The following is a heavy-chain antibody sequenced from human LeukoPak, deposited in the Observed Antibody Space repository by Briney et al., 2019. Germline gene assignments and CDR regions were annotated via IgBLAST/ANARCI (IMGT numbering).Heavy chain of an antibody. V-gene: IGHV4-34*01. CDR3: ESGVVVVAATYRVHDMDV. D-gene: IGHD2-15*01. CDR1: GGSFSGYY. CDR2: INHSGST. J-gene: IGHJ6*03. Sequence: SETLSLTCAVYGGSFSGYYWSWIRQPPGKGLEWIGEINHSGSTNYNPSLKSRVTISVDTSKNQFSLKLSSVTAADTAVYYCESGVVVVAATYRVHDMDVWGKGTTVTVSS.